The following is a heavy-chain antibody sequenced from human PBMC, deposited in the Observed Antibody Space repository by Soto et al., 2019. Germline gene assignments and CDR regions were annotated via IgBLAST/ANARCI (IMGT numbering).Heavy chain of an antibody. D-gene: IGHD1-26*01. J-gene: IGHJ3*01. V-gene: IGHV3-11*01. Sequence: AACGVSFYDPYMSWIRKAPGKGLEWISYMTRSGSSSSYADSVKGRFTISRDNAKNSLYLQMNSLRGDDTAVYYCARELSGNYFAFDFCGQATMVTVPS. CDR1: GVSFYDPY. CDR2: MTRSGSSS. CDR3: ARELSGNYFAFDF.